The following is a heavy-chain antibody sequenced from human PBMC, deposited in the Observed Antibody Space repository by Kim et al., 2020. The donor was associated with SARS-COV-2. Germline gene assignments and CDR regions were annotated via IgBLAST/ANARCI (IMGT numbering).Heavy chain of an antibody. CDR2: IKQDGSEK. CDR3: ARDRGGSYYRAFDY. V-gene: IGHV3-7*03. J-gene: IGHJ4*02. D-gene: IGHD1-26*01. CDR1: GFTFSSYW. Sequence: GGSLRLSCAASGFTFSSYWMSWVRQAPGKGLEWVANIKQDGSEKYYVDSVKGRFTISRDNAKNSLYLQMNSLRAEDTAVYYCARDRGGSYYRAFDYWGQGTLVTVSS.